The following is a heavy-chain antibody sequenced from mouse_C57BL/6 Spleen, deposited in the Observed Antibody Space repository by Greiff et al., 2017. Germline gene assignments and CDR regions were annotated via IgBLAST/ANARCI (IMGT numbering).Heavy chain of an antibody. Sequence: VQLKQPGAELVKPGASVKLSCKASGYTFTSYWMQWVKQRPGQGLEWIGEIDPSDSYTNYNQKFKGKATLTVDTSSSTAYMQLSSLTSEDSAVYYCARGAYYYGSSLAWFAYWGQGTLVTVSA. CDR2: IDPSDSYT. CDR3: ARGAYYYGSSLAWFAY. V-gene: IGHV1-50*01. J-gene: IGHJ3*01. CDR1: GYTFTSYW. D-gene: IGHD1-1*01.